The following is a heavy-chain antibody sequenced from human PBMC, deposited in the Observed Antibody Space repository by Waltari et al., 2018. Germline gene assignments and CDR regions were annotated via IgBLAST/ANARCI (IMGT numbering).Heavy chain of an antibody. CDR1: GFTFSSYG. CDR3: VREGWHIDY. Sequence: EVQLVESGGGLVQPGGSLRLSCAAPGFTFSSYGMHWVRQAPGKGLVGVSRINSDCSSTSYADSVKGRVTISRDNAKNTLYLQMNSLRAEDTAVYYCVREGWHIDYWGQGTLVTVSS. J-gene: IGHJ4*02. D-gene: IGHD2-15*01. V-gene: IGHV3-74*01. CDR2: INSDCSST.